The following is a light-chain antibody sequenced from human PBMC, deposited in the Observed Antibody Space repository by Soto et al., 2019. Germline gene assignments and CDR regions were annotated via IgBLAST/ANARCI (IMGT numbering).Light chain of an antibody. CDR2: HAS. J-gene: IGKJ1*01. CDR3: QQYNSYS. Sequence: TPIPQPPSPLPASLRDKVTILCRASQSISNWLAWYQQKPGTAPKVLIYHASNLQSGVPSRFSGSGSGTEFTLTISSLQPDDFATYYCQQYNSYSFGQGTKVDIK. V-gene: IGKV1-5*02. CDR1: QSISNW.